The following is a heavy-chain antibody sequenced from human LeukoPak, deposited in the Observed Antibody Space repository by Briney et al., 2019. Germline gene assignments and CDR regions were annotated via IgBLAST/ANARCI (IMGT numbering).Heavy chain of an antibody. J-gene: IGHJ4*02. CDR3: AKRYGDSAGWFFDF. Sequence: GGSLRLSCEGSRYSFDSYAMTWVRQAPGKGLEWVSSINGGGDITYYAESVKGRFTVSRDNSKNTLFLQMNSLRAEDTAVFYCAKRYGDSAGWFFDFWGQGSLVTVSS. D-gene: IGHD6-19*01. CDR1: RYSFDSYA. CDR2: INGGGDIT. V-gene: IGHV3-23*01.